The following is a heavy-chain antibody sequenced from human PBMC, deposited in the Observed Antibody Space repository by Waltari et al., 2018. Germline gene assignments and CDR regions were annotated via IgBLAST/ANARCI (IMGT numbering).Heavy chain of an antibody. D-gene: IGHD2-21*01. CDR2: ISSGSGRI. J-gene: IGHJ4*02. V-gene: IGHV3-48*04. Sequence: EVQLVESGGGLAQPGGSLRLSCSASGFTFISYSMNWVRQAPGKGLEWVSYISSGSGRIYYADSVKGRFTISRDNAKNSLYLQMNSLRAEDTAVYYCVRDEAWSFDYWGQGTLVTVSS. CDR3: VRDEAWSFDY. CDR1: GFTFISYS.